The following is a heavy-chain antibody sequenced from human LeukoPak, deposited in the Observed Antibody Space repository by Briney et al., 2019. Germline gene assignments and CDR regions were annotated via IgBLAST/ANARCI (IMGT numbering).Heavy chain of an antibody. Sequence: GASVKVSCKASGYTLTGYYLHWVRQAPGQGLEWMGWINPNSGGTNYAQKFQGRVTMARDTSISTAYMELSRLRSDDTAVYYCAREGPIVGATHIVDYWGQGTLVTVSS. CDR3: AREGPIVGATHIVDY. V-gene: IGHV1-2*02. J-gene: IGHJ4*02. D-gene: IGHD1-26*01. CDR2: INPNSGGT. CDR1: GYTLTGYY.